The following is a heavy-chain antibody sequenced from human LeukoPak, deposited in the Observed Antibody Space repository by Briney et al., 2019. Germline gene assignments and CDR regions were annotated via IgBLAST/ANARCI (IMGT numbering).Heavy chain of an antibody. CDR2: IYYSGST. D-gene: IGHD2-2*01. CDR1: GGSISSSSYY. Sequence: PSETLSPTCTVSGGSISSSSYYWGWIRQPPGKGLEWIGSIYYSGSTYYNPSLKSRVTISVDTSKNQFSLKLSSVTAADTAVYYCARHPTVVVPAALDYWGQGTLVTVSS. V-gene: IGHV4-39*01. J-gene: IGHJ4*02. CDR3: ARHPTVVVPAALDY.